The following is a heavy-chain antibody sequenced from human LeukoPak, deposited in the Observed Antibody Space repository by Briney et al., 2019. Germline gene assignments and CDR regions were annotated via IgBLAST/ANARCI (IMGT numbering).Heavy chain of an antibody. CDR2: INHSGST. V-gene: IGHV4-34*01. CDR1: GGSFSGYY. J-gene: IGHJ4*02. CDR3: ARCLGTTGPLD. Sequence: SETLSLTCAVYGGSFSGYYWGWIRQPPGKGLEWIGEINHSGSTNYNPSLKSRVTISVDTSKNQFSLKLSSVTAADTAVYYCARCLGTTGPLDWGQGTLVTVSS. D-gene: IGHD1-14*01.